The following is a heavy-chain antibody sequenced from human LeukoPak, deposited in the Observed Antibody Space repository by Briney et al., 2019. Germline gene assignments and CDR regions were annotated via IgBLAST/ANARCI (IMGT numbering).Heavy chain of an antibody. V-gene: IGHV3-9*01. CDR1: GFTFDDHA. Sequence: GGSLRLSCVVSGFTFDDHAMHWVRQAPGKGLEWVSGITWNSGSIGYADSVKGRFTISRDNSKNTLYLQMNSLRAEDTAVYYCAKIFSIYDYVWGSYRYTGNDYWGQGTLVTVSS. CDR3: AKIFSIYDYVWGSYRYTGNDY. D-gene: IGHD3-16*02. CDR2: ITWNSGSI. J-gene: IGHJ4*02.